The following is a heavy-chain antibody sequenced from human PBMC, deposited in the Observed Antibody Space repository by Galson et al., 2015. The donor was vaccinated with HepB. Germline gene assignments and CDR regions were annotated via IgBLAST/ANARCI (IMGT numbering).Heavy chain of an antibody. J-gene: IGHJ4*02. CDR3: ARVPGPGGYCSGGSCYLDY. V-gene: IGHV3-11*01. Sequence: SLRLSCAASGFTFSDYYMSWIRQAPGKGLEWVSYISSSGSTIYYADSVKGRFTISRDNAKNSLYLQMNSLRAEDTAVYYCARVPGPGGYCSGGSCYLDYWGQGTLVTVSS. D-gene: IGHD2-15*01. CDR2: ISSSGSTI. CDR1: GFTFSDYY.